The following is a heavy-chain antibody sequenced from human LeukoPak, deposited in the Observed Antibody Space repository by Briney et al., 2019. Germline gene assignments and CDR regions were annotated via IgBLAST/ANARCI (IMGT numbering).Heavy chain of an antibody. CDR2: ISFDGSNK. CDR3: AREELGSSLGFDP. J-gene: IGHJ5*02. CDR1: GFTFSSYT. Sequence: GGSLRLSCAASGFTFSSYTIHWVRQPPGKGLEWVAVISFDGSNKYYADSVKGRFTVSRDNSKNTLYLQMNSLRAEDTAVYYCAREELGSSLGFDPWGQGTLVTVSS. V-gene: IGHV3-30-3*01. D-gene: IGHD7-27*01.